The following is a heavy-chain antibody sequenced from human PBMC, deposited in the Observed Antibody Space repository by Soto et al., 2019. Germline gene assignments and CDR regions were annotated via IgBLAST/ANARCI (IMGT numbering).Heavy chain of an antibody. Sequence: SETLSLTCTVSGGSISSYYWSWIRQPPGKGLEWIGYIYYSGSTNYNPSLKSRVTISVDTSKNQFPLKLSSVTAADTAVYYCARRVSSWYGDYYYYMDVWGKGTTVTVSS. D-gene: IGHD6-13*01. V-gene: IGHV4-59*08. CDR2: IYYSGST. CDR1: GGSISSYY. J-gene: IGHJ6*03. CDR3: ARRVSSWYGDYYYYMDV.